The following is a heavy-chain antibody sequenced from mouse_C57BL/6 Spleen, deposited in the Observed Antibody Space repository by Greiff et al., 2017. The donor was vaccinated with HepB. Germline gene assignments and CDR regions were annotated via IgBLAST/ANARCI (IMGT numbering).Heavy chain of an antibody. CDR1: GYSITSGYY. V-gene: IGHV3-6*01. J-gene: IGHJ2*01. CDR3: ARRRYYYFDY. CDR2: ISYDGSN. Sequence: VQLQQSGPGLVKPSQSLSLTCSVTGYSITSGYYWNWIRQFPGNKLEWMGYISYDGSNNYNPSLKNRISITRDTSKNQFFLKLNSVTTEDTATYYCARRRYYYFDYWGQGTTLTVSS. D-gene: IGHD1-1*01.